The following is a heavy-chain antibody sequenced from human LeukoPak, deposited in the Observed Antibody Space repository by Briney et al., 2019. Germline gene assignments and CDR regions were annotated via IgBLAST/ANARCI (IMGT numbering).Heavy chain of an antibody. V-gene: IGHV3-21*01. Sequence: PGGSLRLSCAASGFTFSTYSMNWVRQAPGKGLEWVSSISSSSTYIYHADSLKGRFTISRDNAKNSLYLQMNNLRAEDTAVYYCAREVMVRGEYGFDYWGQGTLVTVSS. CDR1: GFTFSTYS. CDR2: ISSSSTYI. J-gene: IGHJ4*02. CDR3: AREVMVRGEYGFDY. D-gene: IGHD3-10*01.